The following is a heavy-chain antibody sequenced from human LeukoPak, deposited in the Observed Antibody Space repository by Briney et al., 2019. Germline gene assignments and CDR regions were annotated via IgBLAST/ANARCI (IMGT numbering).Heavy chain of an antibody. CDR1: GFTFSSYA. Sequence: GGSLRLSCAASGFTFSSYAMSWVRQAPGKGLEWVSAISGSGGSTYYADSVKGRFTISRDNSKNTLYLQMNSLRAEDTAVYYCAKPLPYGSGSYYILSRGSYYYGMDVWGQGTTVTVSS. CDR2: ISGSGGST. J-gene: IGHJ6*02. CDR3: AKPLPYGSGSYYILSRGSYYYGMDV. D-gene: IGHD3-10*01. V-gene: IGHV3-23*01.